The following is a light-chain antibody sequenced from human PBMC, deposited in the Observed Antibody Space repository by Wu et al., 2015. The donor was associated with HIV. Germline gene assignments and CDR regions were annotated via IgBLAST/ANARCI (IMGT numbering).Light chain of an antibody. J-gene: IGKJ5*01. CDR1: QSVSSY. Sequence: EIVLTQSPATLSLSPGERATLSCRASQSVSSYLAWYQQKPGQAPRLLIYGASSRATGIPDRFSARGYGTDFTLTISSLESEDFAVYFCQQYGRSPITFGQGTRLEIK. V-gene: IGKV3-20*01. CDR3: QQYGRSPIT. CDR2: GAS.